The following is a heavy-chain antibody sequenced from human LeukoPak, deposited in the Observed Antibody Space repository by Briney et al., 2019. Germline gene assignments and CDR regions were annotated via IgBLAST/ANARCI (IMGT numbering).Heavy chain of an antibody. V-gene: IGHV3-48*04. Sequence: PGGSLRLSCAASGFTFSSYSMNWVRQAPGKGLEWVSYISGSGATTYYADSVKGRFTISRDNAKNSLYLQMNSLRAEDTAVYYCARGKGRFDPWGQGTLVIVSS. J-gene: IGHJ5*02. CDR1: GFTFSSYS. CDR3: ARGKGRFDP. CDR2: ISGSGATT.